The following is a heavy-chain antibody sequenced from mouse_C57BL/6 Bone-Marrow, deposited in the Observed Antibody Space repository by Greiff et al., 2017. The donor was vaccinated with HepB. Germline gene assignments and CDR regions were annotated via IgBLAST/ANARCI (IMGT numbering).Heavy chain of an antibody. J-gene: IGHJ3*01. CDR1: GYSFTGYF. V-gene: IGHV1-20*01. CDR2: INPYNGDT. Sequence: EVQLQQSGPELVKPGDSVKISCKASGYSFTGYFMNWVMQSHGKSLEWIGRINPYNGDTFYNQKFKGKATLTVDKSSSPAHMELRSLTSEDSAVYYCAIGTNWDLFAYWGQGTLVTVSA. CDR3: AIGTNWDLFAY. D-gene: IGHD4-1*01.